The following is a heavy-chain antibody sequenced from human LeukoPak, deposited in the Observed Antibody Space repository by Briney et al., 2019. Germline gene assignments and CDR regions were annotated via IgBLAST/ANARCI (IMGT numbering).Heavy chain of an antibody. Sequence: GRSLRLSCAASGFTFSNYGLHWVRQAPGKGLEWVALISTDGSNKNYADSVKGRFTISRDNSKNTLYLQMNSLSAEDTAVSYCAKVRDRDDFWSGYYTYYFDYWGQGTLVTVSS. V-gene: IGHV3-30*18. J-gene: IGHJ4*02. CDR1: GFTFSNYG. CDR3: AKVRDRDDFWSGYYTYYFDY. CDR2: ISTDGSNK. D-gene: IGHD3-3*01.